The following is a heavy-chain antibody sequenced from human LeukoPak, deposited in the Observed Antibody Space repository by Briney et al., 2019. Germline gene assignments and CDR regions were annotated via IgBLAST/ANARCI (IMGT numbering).Heavy chain of an antibody. J-gene: IGHJ4*02. CDR2: IYTSGST. Sequence: PSQTLSLTCTISAGSISSGSYSWSWIRQPAGKGLEWIGRIYTSGSTIYNPSLKSRVTISVDTSKNQFSLKLNSVTAADTAVYYCAIVDVVAEKGLGYWGQGTLVTVSS. CDR1: AGSISSGSYS. D-gene: IGHD5-12*01. V-gene: IGHV4-61*02. CDR3: AIVDVVAEKGLGY.